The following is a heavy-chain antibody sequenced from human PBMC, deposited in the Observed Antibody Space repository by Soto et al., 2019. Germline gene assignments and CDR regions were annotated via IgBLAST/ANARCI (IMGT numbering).Heavy chain of an antibody. CDR2: ISYDGSNK. V-gene: IGHV3-30*18. D-gene: IGHD3-3*01. CDR1: GLTFSSYG. CDR3: AKPLRDFWSGYYYYYGMDV. J-gene: IGHJ6*02. Sequence: GGSLRLSCAASGLTFSSYGMHWVRQAPGKGLEWVAVISYDGSNKYYADSVKGRFTISRDNSKNTLYLQMNSLRAEDTAVYYCAKPLRDFWSGYYYYYGMDVWGQGTTVTVSS.